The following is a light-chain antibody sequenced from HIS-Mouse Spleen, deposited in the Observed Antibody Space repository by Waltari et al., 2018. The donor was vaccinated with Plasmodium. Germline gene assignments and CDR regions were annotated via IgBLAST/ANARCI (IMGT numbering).Light chain of an antibody. J-gene: IGLJ3*02. CDR3: YSTDSSGNHRV. V-gene: IGLV3-10*01. Sequence: SYELTQPPSVSVSPGQTARITCSGDALPKKYAYWYQQKSGQAPVLVIYEDSKRPSGSPERFSGSISGTMGTLTISGAQVEDEADYYCYSTDSSGNHRVFGGGTKLTVL. CDR2: EDS. CDR1: ALPKKY.